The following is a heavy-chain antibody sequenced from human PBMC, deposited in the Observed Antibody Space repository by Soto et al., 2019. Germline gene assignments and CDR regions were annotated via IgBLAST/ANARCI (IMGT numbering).Heavy chain of an antibody. J-gene: IGHJ6*02. V-gene: IGHV6-1*01. Sequence: SQTLSLTCVGSGDTVSSNSVAWNWVRQSPSRGLEWLGRTYYRSRWYSDYAVSVRSRIDINADTSKNQVSLQLNSVAPEDAAVYYCARSEEDSDYYYYGMDVWGQGTTVTVSS. CDR3: ARSEEDSDYYYYGMDV. CDR2: TYYRSRWYS. CDR1: GDTVSSNSVA. D-gene: IGHD2-15*01.